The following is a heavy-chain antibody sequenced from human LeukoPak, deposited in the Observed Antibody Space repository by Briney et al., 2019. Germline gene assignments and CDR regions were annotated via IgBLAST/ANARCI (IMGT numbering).Heavy chain of an antibody. CDR1: GFTFSNHW. V-gene: IGHV3-21*01. D-gene: IGHD6-19*01. J-gene: IGHJ4*02. Sequence: KAGGSLRLSCAASGFTFSNHWMHWVRQAPGKGLEWVSSISSSNSYIYYADSVKGRFTISRDNAKNSLFLQMNSLRAEDTAVYYCARYGGGWYADYWGQGTLVTVSS. CDR2: ISSSNSYI. CDR3: ARYGGGWYADY.